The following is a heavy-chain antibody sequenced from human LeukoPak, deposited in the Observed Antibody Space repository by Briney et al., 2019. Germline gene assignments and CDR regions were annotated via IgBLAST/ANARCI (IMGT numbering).Heavy chain of an antibody. J-gene: IGHJ4*02. CDR2: IYSGGST. CDR1: GFTFSDYF. CDR3: ARRAGGYSHPYDY. Sequence: GGSLRLSCAASGFTFSDYFMTWIRQAPGKGLEWVSLIYSGGSTYYADSVKGRFTISRDNSKNTLYLQMNSLRAEDTAVYYCARRAGGYSHPYDYWGQGTLVTVSS. V-gene: IGHV3-53*01. D-gene: IGHD4-23*01.